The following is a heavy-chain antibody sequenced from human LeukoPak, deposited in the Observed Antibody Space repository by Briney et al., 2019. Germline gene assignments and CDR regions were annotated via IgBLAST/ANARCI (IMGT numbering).Heavy chain of an antibody. Sequence: PSETLSLTCTVSGDSISSGDYYWSWIRQPAGKGLEWIGRISSSGSTNYNPSLKSRVTISIDTSENQFSLKLSSVTAADTVVYYCARDLGPDYDFWSASSKWFDPWGQGTLVTVSS. CDR3: ARDLGPDYDFWSASSKWFDP. V-gene: IGHV4-61*02. D-gene: IGHD3-3*01. CDR1: GDSISSGDYY. J-gene: IGHJ5*02. CDR2: ISSSGST.